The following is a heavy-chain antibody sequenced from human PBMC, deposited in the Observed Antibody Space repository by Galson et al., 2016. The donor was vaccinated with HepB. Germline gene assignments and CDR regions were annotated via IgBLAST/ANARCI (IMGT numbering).Heavy chain of an antibody. V-gene: IGHV3-23*01. J-gene: IGHJ3*02. CDR2: ISSGGLNT. D-gene: IGHD3-10*01. CDR3: AKFGETRLEPHDAFDI. CDR1: GFTFSAYV. Sequence: SLRLSCAASGFTFSAYVMSWVRQAPGKGLEWVSSISSGGLNTYDAGSVKGRFTISRDNSKNTLYLQMNTLRAEDTAIYFFAKFGETRLEPHDAFDIWGQGTMVTVSS.